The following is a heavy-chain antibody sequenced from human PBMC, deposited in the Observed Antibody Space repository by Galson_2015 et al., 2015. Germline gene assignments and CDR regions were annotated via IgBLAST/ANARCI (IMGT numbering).Heavy chain of an antibody. CDR2: IDEDGTSS. J-gene: IGHJ4*02. CDR3: AKDAFSTPDS. V-gene: IGHV3-7*03. Sequence: SLRLSCAASGFTLNTYWMSWVRQAPGKGLEWVANIDEDGTSSYYVGSVRGRFTISRDDARNSLHLQMNNLRVEDTAVYYCAKDAFSTPDSWGLGTLVTVSS. CDR1: GFTLNTYW. D-gene: IGHD6-13*01.